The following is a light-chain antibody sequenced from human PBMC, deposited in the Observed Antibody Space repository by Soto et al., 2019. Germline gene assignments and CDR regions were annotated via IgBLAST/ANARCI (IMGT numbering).Light chain of an antibody. CDR1: QSISSY. CDR3: QQSYSTPYR. J-gene: IGKJ2*03. Sequence: DIQMTQSPSSLSASVGDRVTITCRASQSISSYLNWYQQKPGKAPKLLIYAASSLQSGVPSRFSVSGSGTDFTLTISSLQPEDFATYYCQQSYSTPYRFGQGTKRDIK. V-gene: IGKV1-39*01. CDR2: AAS.